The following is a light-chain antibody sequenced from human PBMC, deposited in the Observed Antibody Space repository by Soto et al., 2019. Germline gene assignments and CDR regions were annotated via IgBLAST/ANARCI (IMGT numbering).Light chain of an antibody. Sequence: DTQLTQSPSFLSASVGDRVTITCRASQDVSRSLGWYQQKPGKAPSLLISAASTLHGGVPSRFSGSGSGTDFTLTISSLQPEDVATYYCQQLWTYPLTFGGGTKVEI. CDR2: AAS. J-gene: IGKJ4*01. CDR3: QQLWTYPLT. CDR1: QDVSRS. V-gene: IGKV1-9*01.